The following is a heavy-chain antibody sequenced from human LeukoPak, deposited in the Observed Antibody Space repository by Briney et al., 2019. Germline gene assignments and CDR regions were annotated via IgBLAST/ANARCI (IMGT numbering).Heavy chain of an antibody. Sequence: SETLSLTCTVSGDSIRGYYWSWIRQPAGKGLEWIGRIYISGSTDYNPSLKSRVSLSVDTSKNQFSLEMTSVTAADTAVYYCARGRFSGSYYFNFFDPWGQGTLVTVSS. D-gene: IGHD3-10*01. CDR3: ARGRFSGSYYFNFFDP. CDR2: IYISGST. CDR1: GDSIRGYY. V-gene: IGHV4-4*07. J-gene: IGHJ5*02.